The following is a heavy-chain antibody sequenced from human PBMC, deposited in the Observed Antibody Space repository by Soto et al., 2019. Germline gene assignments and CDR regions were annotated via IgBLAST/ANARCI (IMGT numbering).Heavy chain of an antibody. CDR3: AKGDTMRLVVITLSY. CDR1: GFTFSSYA. Sequence: GGSLRLSCAASGFTFSSYAMSWVRQAPGKGLEWVSAISGSGGSTYYADSVKGRFTISRDNSKNTLYLQMNSLRAEDTAVYYCAKGDTMRLVVITLSYWGQGTLGTVAS. V-gene: IGHV3-23*01. CDR2: ISGSGGST. D-gene: IGHD3-22*01. J-gene: IGHJ4*02.